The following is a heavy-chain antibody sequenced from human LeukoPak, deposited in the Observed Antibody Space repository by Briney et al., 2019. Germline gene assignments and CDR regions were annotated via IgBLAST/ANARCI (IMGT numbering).Heavy chain of an antibody. CDR3: ARYDY. CDR1: GGSITSYY. J-gene: IGHJ4*02. CDR2: IYYSGST. Sequence: PSETLSLTCTVSGGSITSYYWHWIRQPPGKGLEWIGYIYYSGSTNYNPSLKSRVTISVDTSKNQFSLKLSSVTAADTAVYYCARYDYWGQGTLVTVSS. V-gene: IGHV4-59*01.